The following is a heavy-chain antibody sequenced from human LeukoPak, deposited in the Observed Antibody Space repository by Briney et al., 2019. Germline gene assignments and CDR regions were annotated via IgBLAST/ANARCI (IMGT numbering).Heavy chain of an antibody. Sequence: PGGSLRLSCAASGFTFSSYAMNWVRQAPGKGLEWVAVFSYDGSNTHYADSIKGRFTISRDNSKNTLYLQMNSLRPEDTAVYYCAAGSGTYYGTFDYWGQGTLVTVSS. CDR2: FSYDGSNT. D-gene: IGHD3-10*01. V-gene: IGHV3-30-3*01. J-gene: IGHJ4*02. CDR3: AAGSGTYYGTFDY. CDR1: GFTFSSYA.